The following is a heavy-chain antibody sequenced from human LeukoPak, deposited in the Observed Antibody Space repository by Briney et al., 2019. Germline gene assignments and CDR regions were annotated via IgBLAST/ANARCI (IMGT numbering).Heavy chain of an antibody. CDR3: ARHRSQSGYDPNFDY. J-gene: IGHJ4*02. V-gene: IGHV4-39*01. CDR2: IYYSGST. CDR1: GGSISSSSYY. Sequence: PSETLSLTCTVSGGSISSSSYYWGWIRQPPGKGLEWIGSIYYSGSTYYNPSLKSRVTISVDTSKNQFSLKLSSVTAADTAVYYCARHRSQSGYDPNFDYWGQGTLVTVSS. D-gene: IGHD5-12*01.